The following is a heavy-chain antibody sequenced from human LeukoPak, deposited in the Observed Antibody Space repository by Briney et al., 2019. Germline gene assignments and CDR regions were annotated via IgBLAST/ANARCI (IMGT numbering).Heavy chain of an antibody. CDR1: GGSFSGYY. CDR3: ARLSLLPQHITMVRGVHP. CDR2: INHSGNT. V-gene: IGHV4-34*01. J-gene: IGHJ5*02. Sequence: ASETLSLTCAVYGGSFSGYYWSWIRQPPGKGLEWIGEINHSGNTNYNPSLKSRVTISVDTSKNQFSLKLSSVTAADTAVYYCARLSLLPQHITMVRGVHPWGQGTLVTVSS. D-gene: IGHD3-10*01.